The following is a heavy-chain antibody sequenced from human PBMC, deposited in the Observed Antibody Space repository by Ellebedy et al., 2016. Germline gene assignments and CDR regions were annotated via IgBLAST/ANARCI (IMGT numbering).Heavy chain of an antibody. J-gene: IGHJ4*02. D-gene: IGHD3-22*01. Sequence: ASVKVSCXASGYTFTSHEINWVRQAPGHGLEWMGWINPNSDNTAYAQKFQDRVTMTSDTSISTAYMELSSLRSEDSAVYYCAREGISGYYPLDYWGQGTLVIVSS. CDR3: AREGISGYYPLDY. CDR2: INPNSDNT. CDR1: GYTFTSHE. V-gene: IGHV1-8*01.